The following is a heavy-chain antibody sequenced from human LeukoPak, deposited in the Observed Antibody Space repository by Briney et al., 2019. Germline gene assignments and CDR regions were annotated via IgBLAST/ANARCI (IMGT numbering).Heavy chain of an antibody. CDR3: AKERTMARGVTNYFDY. D-gene: IGHD3-10*01. CDR2: ITPILGTA. CDR1: GGTFSNYA. V-gene: IGHV1-69*13. J-gene: IGHJ4*02. Sequence: SVKVSCKASGGTFSNYAFSWVRQAPGQGLEWMGGITPILGTANYAQKFQGRVTITADEPTSTAYMELSSLRSEDTAVYYCAKERTMARGVTNYFDYWGQGTLVTVSS.